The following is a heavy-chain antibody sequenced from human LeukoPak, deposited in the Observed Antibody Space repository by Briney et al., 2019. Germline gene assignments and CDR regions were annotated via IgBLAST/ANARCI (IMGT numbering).Heavy chain of an antibody. CDR1: GFTFSGYE. CDR2: ICGRGRTM. CDR3: AKLKQWQPQRYFFEY. J-gene: IGHJ4*02. D-gene: IGHD6-19*01. V-gene: IGHV3-48*03. Sequence: GGSLRLSCAASGFTFSGYEMNWVRQAPGKGLEWISYICGRGRTMYYADSVKGRFTVSRDDAENLMYLQMNSLRAEGTAVYYCAKLKQWQPQRYFFEYWGQGALVTVAS.